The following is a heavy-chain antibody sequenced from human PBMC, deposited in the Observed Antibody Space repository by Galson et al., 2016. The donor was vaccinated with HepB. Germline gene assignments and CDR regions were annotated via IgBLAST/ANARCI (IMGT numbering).Heavy chain of an antibody. V-gene: IGHV3-43*01. D-gene: IGHD3-10*01. Sequence: SLRLSCAASGFTFDDYTMHWVRQAPGKGLEWVSLISWDGRSPDYADSVKGRFTISRDNRKNPLYLQMNSLRSEDTALYYCGKDWGSLWESSGKGMDVWGQGTTVTVSS. CDR2: ISWDGRSP. CDR3: GKDWGSLWESSGKGMDV. CDR1: GFTFDDYT. J-gene: IGHJ6*02.